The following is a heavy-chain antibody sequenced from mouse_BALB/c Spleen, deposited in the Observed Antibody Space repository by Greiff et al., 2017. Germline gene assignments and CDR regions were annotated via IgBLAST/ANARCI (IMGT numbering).Heavy chain of an antibody. Sequence: QVQLKESGAELAKPGASVKMSCKASGYTFTSYWMHWVKQRPGQGLEWIGYINPSTGYTEYNQKFKDKATLTADKSSSTAYMQLSSLTSEDSAVYYCARWGGTGAMDYWGQGTSVTVSS. CDR1: GYTFTSYW. J-gene: IGHJ4*01. V-gene: IGHV1-7*01. CDR2: INPSTGYT. D-gene: IGHD4-1*01. CDR3: ARWGGTGAMDY.